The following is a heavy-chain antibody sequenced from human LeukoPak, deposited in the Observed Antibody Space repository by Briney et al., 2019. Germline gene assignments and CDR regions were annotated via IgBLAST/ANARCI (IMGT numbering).Heavy chain of an antibody. CDR2: INPNSGGT. J-gene: IGHJ5*02. Sequence: ASVTVSCKASGYTFTGYYMHWVRQAPGQGLEWMGWINPNSGGTNYAQKFQGRVTMTRDTSISTAYMELSRLRSDDTAVYYCARGSGSSRRIYNWFDPWGQGTLVTVSS. CDR1: GYTFTGYY. D-gene: IGHD6-13*01. CDR3: ARGSGSSRRIYNWFDP. V-gene: IGHV1-2*02.